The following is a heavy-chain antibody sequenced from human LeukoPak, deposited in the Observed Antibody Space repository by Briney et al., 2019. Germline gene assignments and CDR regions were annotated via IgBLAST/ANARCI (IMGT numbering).Heavy chain of an antibody. CDR2: INHSGST. Sequence: SETLSLTCAVYGGSFSGYYWSWIRQLPGKGLEWIGEINHSGSTNYNPSLKSRVTISVDTSKNQFSLKLSSVTAADTAVYYCARGGFGAPFDYWGQGTLVTVSS. V-gene: IGHV4-34*01. CDR3: ARGGFGAPFDY. CDR1: GGSFSGYY. J-gene: IGHJ4*02. D-gene: IGHD3-10*01.